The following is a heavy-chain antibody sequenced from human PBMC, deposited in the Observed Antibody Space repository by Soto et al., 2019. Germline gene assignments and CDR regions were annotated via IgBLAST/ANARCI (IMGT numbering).Heavy chain of an antibody. J-gene: IGHJ4*02. CDR1: GFTFSSHW. CDR2: IRSDGSYT. D-gene: IGHD1-7*01. CDR3: ARDRSSVTGTAADY. V-gene: IGHV3-74*01. Sequence: QPGGSLRLSCAATGFTFSSHWMHWVRQTPGKGLVWVSRIRSDGSYTSYADSVKGRFTISRDNAKNTLYLQMNSLRAEDTAVYYCARDRSSVTGTAADYWGQGIRGTASS.